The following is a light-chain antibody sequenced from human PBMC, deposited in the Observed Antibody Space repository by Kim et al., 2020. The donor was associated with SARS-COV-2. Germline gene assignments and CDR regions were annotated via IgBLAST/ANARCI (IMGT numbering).Light chain of an antibody. CDR2: DVS. V-gene: IGKV3-15*01. CDR1: QSIGTK. Sequence: EIAMTQSPDSLSVSPGGSAALSCRASQSIGTKVDWYQQKPGPGPRLLIYDVSTRATGIAARFSGSGSGTEFTLTTSSLQSDDFANYYCQQYDDWPLAFGGGTKVDIK. CDR3: QQYDDWPLA. J-gene: IGKJ4*01.